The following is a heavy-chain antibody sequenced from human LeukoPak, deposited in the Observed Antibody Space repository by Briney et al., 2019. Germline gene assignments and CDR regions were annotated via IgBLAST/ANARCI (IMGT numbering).Heavy chain of an antibody. J-gene: IGHJ4*02. CDR2: IKQDASDK. D-gene: IGHD1-7*01. Sequence: GGSLRLSCAASGFTFSTYWMTWVRQAPGKGLEWVANIKQDASDKHYVDSVKGRFTISRDNAKNSLFLQMSSLGSEDTAVYYCARGITGTSPGYWGQGTLVTVSS. CDR3: ARGITGTSPGY. V-gene: IGHV3-7*01. CDR1: GFTFSTYW.